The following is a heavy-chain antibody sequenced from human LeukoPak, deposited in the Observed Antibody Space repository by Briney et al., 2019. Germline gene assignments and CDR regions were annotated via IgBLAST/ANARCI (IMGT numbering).Heavy chain of an antibody. CDR1: GFTFGDYA. V-gene: IGHV3-48*03. CDR3: ARPGAGDYPYYYYQGMDV. CDR2: ISRSDSPI. J-gene: IGHJ6*02. D-gene: IGHD4-17*01. Sequence: PGRFLRLSCTASGFTFGDYAMSWFRQAPGKGLEWVSYISRSDSPIYYADSVKGRFTISRDNAKNSLFLQMNSLRAEDTAVYYCARPGAGDYPYYYYQGMDVWGQGTTVTVSS.